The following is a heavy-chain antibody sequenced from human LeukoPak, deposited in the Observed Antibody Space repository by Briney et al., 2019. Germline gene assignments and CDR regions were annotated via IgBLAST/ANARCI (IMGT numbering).Heavy chain of an antibody. Sequence: SETLSLTCAVYGGSFSGYYWSWIRQPPGKGLEWIGEINPSGSTNYNPSLKSRVTISVDTSKNQFSLKLSSVTAADTAVYYCARLRVRGVIIYYFDYWGQGTLVTVSS. CDR3: ARLRVRGVIIYYFDY. CDR2: INPSGST. J-gene: IGHJ4*02. CDR1: GGSFSGYY. V-gene: IGHV4-34*01. D-gene: IGHD3-10*01.